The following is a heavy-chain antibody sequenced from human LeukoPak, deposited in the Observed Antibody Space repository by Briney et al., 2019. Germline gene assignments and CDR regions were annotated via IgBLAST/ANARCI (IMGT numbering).Heavy chain of an antibody. D-gene: IGHD4-23*01. CDR3: ARAGAGAYGGKKFQH. CDR2: INPNSGGT. Sequence: ASVKVSCKASGYTFTGYYMHWVRQAPGQGLEWMGWINPNSGGTSYAQKFQGRVTMTRDTSISTVYMELSRLRSDDTAVYYCARAGAGAYGGKKFQHWGQGTLVTVSS. V-gene: IGHV1-2*02. CDR1: GYTFTGYY. J-gene: IGHJ1*01.